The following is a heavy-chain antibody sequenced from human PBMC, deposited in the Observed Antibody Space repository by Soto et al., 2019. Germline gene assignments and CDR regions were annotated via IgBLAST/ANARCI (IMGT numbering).Heavy chain of an antibody. V-gene: IGHV4-34*01. D-gene: IGHD1-1*01. CDR3: ARVAGGTATTVVDAFDI. Sequence: QVQLQQWGAGLLKPSETLSLTCAVYGGFVSSGSYYWSWIRQPPGKGLEWIGEMSHSGGTHFNPSLKSRVTLSVDTAKNQFSLKMSSVTAADTALYYCARVAGGTATTVVDAFDIWGPGTMVTVSS. CDR2: MSHSGGT. J-gene: IGHJ3*02. CDR1: GGFVSSGSYY.